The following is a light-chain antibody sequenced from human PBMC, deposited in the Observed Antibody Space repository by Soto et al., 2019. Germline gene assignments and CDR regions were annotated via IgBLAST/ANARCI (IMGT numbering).Light chain of an antibody. J-gene: IGLJ3*02. V-gene: IGLV2-8*01. CDR1: RSDVGAHNY. Sequence: QSALTQPPSASGSPGQYPTISCTGTRSDVGAHNYVSWYQQNPGKAPKLMLYDVNKRPSGVPDRFSGSKSGNTASLTVSGLQAEDEADYYCSSYAGGNNWVFGGGTKLTVL. CDR3: SSYAGGNNWV. CDR2: DVN.